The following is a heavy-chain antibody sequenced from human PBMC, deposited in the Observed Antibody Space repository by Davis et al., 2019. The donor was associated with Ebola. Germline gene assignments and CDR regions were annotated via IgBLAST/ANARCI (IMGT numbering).Heavy chain of an antibody. CDR1: GFTFSRHG. J-gene: IGHJ4*02. CDR2: VSLDGGTT. CDR3: AKEEGTKGHWLPHFDY. V-gene: IGHV3-30*18. D-gene: IGHD6-19*01. Sequence: GESLKISCAASGFTFSRHGMHWVRQAPGKGLEWVAVVSLDGGTTYYADSVKGRFTISRDNSKNMLYLQMSSVTSEDTAEYYCAKEEGTKGHWLPHFDYWGQGTPVTVSS.